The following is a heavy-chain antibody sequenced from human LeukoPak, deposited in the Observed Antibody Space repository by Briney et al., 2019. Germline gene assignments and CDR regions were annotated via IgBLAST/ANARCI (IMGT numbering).Heavy chain of an antibody. J-gene: IGHJ3*01. V-gene: IGHV4-39*01. CDR2: IYYSGST. CDR1: GGSISSTSYY. CDR3: AKAGVRYFDSSGLYAFDF. D-gene: IGHD3-22*01. Sequence: SETLSLTCAVSGGSISSTSYYWAWIRQPPGKGLEWIGTIYYSGSTYHNPSPKSRVTLSVDTSRNQFSLRLSSVDAADTAVYYCAKAGVRYFDSSGLYAFDFWGQGTTVTVSS.